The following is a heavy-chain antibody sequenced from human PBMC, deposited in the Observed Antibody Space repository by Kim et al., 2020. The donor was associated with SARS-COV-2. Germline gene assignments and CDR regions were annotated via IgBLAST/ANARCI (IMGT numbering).Heavy chain of an antibody. V-gene: IGHV1-69*13. D-gene: IGHD3-10*02. CDR1: GGTFSSYA. Sequence: SVKVSCKASGGTFSSYAISWVRQAPGQGLEWMGGIIPIFGTANYAQKFQGRVTITADESTSTAYMELSSLRSEDTAVYYCASCSGYAVPYYYYGMDVWGQGTTVTVSS. CDR3: ASCSGYAVPYYYYGMDV. J-gene: IGHJ6*02. CDR2: IIPIFGTA.